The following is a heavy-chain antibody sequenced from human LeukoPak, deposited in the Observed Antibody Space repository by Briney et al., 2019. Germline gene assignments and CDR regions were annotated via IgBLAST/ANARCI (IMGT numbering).Heavy chain of an antibody. CDR2: IVVGSGNT. Sequence: SVKVSCKASGFTFTSSAMQWVRQARGQRLEWIGWIVVGSGNTNYAQKFQERVTITRDMSTSTAYMELSSLRSEDTAVYYCAATAPYCSGGSCWFDPWGQGTLVTVSS. D-gene: IGHD2-15*01. J-gene: IGHJ5*02. V-gene: IGHV1-58*02. CDR1: GFTFTSSA. CDR3: AATAPYCSGGSCWFDP.